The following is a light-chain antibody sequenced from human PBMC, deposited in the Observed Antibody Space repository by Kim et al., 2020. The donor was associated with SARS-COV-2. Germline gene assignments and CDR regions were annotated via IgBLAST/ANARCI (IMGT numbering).Light chain of an antibody. J-gene: IGLJ1*01. CDR2: GRN. CDR3: NSRDSSTNHYV. V-gene: IGLV3-19*01. Sequence: SYELTQDPAVSVALGQTVRITCQGDSLRSNYATWYQQKPGQAPVVVMYGRNDRPSGIPDRFSGSSSGDTASLTITGAQAEDEADYYCNSRDSSTNHYVFGTGTKVTVL. CDR1: SLRSNY.